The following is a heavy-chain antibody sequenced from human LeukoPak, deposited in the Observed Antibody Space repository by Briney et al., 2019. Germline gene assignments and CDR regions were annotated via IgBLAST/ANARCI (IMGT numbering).Heavy chain of an antibody. CDR2: ITADGVDT. Sequence: GGSLRLSCSASGFTFSSYAMHWVRQAPGKGLEYVSAITADGVDTYYADSVKGRFTISRDNFKNTLYLQMSNLRTEDTAVYYCVKRTAGSGSPPFDYWGQGTLVTVSS. CDR3: VKRTAGSGSPPFDY. V-gene: IGHV3-64D*06. J-gene: IGHJ4*02. D-gene: IGHD3-10*01. CDR1: GFTFSSYA.